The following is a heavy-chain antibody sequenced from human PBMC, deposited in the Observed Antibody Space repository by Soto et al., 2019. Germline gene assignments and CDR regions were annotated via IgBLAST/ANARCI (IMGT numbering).Heavy chain of an antibody. Sequence: SETLSLTCAVSDYSISSGYYWGWILQPPGEGLEWIGNIYRSGSTYYNPSLKSRVTISVDTSKNQFSLKLTSVTAADTAVYFCARLWGCSGGHGLYYFDYWGQGTLVTVSS. D-gene: IGHD2-15*01. CDR2: IYRSGST. J-gene: IGHJ4*02. CDR3: ARLWGCSGGHGLYYFDY. CDR1: DYSISSGYY. V-gene: IGHV4-38-2*01.